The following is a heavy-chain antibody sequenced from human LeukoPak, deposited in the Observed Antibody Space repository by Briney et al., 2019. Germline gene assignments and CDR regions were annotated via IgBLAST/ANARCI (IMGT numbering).Heavy chain of an antibody. CDR2: ISVSGNT. CDR1: GFTLSSYA. CDR3: AKDEVGYYDYVWGTSDKNWFDP. V-gene: IGHV3-23*01. J-gene: IGHJ5*02. D-gene: IGHD3-16*01. Sequence: GGSLRLSCAASGFTLSSYAMSWVRQGPGKGLEWVSAISVSGNTYHADSVKGRFTISRDSSKNTLYLQMNSLRAEDTAVYYCAKDEVGYYDYVWGTSDKNWFDPWGQGTLVTVSS.